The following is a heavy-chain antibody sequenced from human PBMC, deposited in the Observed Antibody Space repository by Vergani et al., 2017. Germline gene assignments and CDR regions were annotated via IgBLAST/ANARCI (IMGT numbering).Heavy chain of an antibody. CDR1: GGSISSGSYY. D-gene: IGHD2-2*01. V-gene: IGHV4-61*02. CDR2: IYTSGST. CDR3: AREGSRPAAFG. Sequence: QVQLQESGPGLVKPSQTLSLTCTVSGGSISSGSYYWSWIRQPAGKGLEWIGRIYTSGSTNYNPSLKSRVTISVDTSKNQFSLKLSSVTAADTAVYYCAREGSRPAAFGGGKGTTVTVSS. J-gene: IGHJ6*04.